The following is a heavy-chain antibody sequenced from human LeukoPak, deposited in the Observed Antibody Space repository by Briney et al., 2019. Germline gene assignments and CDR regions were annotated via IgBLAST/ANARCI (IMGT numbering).Heavy chain of an antibody. V-gene: IGHV1-2*02. CDR1: GYTFTGYY. J-gene: IGHJ4*02. CDR2: INPNSGGT. CDR3: ARVAGTYYYDSSAYYLKSPFDY. Sequence: ASVKVSCKASGYTFTGYYMHWVRQAPGQGLEWTGWINPNSGGTNSAQKFQGRVTMTRDTSISTAYMELNRLRSDDTAVYYCARVAGTYYYDSSAYYLKSPFDYWGQGTLVTVSS. D-gene: IGHD3-22*01.